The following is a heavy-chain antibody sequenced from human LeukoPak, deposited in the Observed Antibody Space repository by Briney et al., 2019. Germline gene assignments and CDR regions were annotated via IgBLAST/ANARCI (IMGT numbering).Heavy chain of an antibody. CDR1: GYTFTSYY. V-gene: IGHV1-46*01. CDR3: ARDRGGYDYVWGSYRYYYYYMDV. D-gene: IGHD3-16*02. CDR2: INPSGGST. Sequence: GPSVKLSCKASGYTFTSYYMHWVRQAPGQGLEWMGLINPSGGSTSYTQKFQGRVTMTRDMSTSTVYMELSSLRSEDTGVYYCARDRGGYDYVWGSYRYYYYYMDVWGKGTTVTVSS. J-gene: IGHJ6*03.